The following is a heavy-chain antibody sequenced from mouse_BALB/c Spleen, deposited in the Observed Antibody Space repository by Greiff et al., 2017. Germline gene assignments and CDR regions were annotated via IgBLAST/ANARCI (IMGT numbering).Heavy chain of an antibody. CDR2: IDPYNGGT. V-gene: IGHV1S135*01. J-gene: IGHJ4*01. CDR1: GYAFTSYN. CDR3: ARYRYDGVYAMDY. Sequence: EVQLVESGPELVKPGASVKVSCKASGYAFTSYNMYWVKQSHGKSLEWIGYIDPYNGGTSYNQKFKGKATLTVDKSSSTAYMHLNSLTSEDSAVYYCARYRYDGVYAMDYWGQGTSVTVSS. D-gene: IGHD2-14*01.